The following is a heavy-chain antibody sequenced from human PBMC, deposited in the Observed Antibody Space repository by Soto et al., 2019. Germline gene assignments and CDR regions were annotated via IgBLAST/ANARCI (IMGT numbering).Heavy chain of an antibody. J-gene: IGHJ4*02. D-gene: IGHD5-12*01. CDR3: ARGINPRLEVLHPFDH. V-gene: IGHV1-69*12. CDR1: GGTFSSYA. CDR2: ISPIFGTA. Sequence: QVQLVQSGAEVKKPGSSVKVSCKASGGTFSSYAISWVRQAPGQGLEWMGGISPIFGTANYAQKFQGRVTITADESTSIAYMELSSLRSEDTAVYYCARGINPRLEVLHPFDHWGQGTLVTVSS.